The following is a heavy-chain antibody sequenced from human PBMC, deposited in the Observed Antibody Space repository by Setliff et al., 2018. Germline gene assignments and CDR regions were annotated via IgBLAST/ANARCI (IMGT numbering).Heavy chain of an antibody. CDR2: INYSGSS. J-gene: IGHJ6*03. CDR3: ARHLSYSGETMDV. V-gene: IGHV4-39*01. Sequence: PSETLSLTCAVSGGAIDNRYYWGWIRQPPGKGLDWIGNINYSGSSYYNPSLTSRVTISVDTSKKYFFLNLTSVTAADTAVYYCARHLSYSGETMDVWGKGTTVTVSS. D-gene: IGHD5-12*01. CDR1: GGAIDNRYY.